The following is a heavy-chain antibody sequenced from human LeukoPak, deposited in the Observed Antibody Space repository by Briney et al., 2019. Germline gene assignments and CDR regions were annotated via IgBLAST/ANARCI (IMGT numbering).Heavy chain of an antibody. J-gene: IGHJ6*03. CDR2: INPSDGST. CDR1: GYTFTSYY. V-gene: IGHV1-46*01. D-gene: IGHD5-12*01. CDR3: ARDDRRGYSGYDSHYYYYYMDV. Sequence: ASVKVSCKASGYTFTSYYMHWVRHAPGQGLEWMGIINPSDGSTIYAQKFQGGVTMTRDTSTSTAYMELSRLRSDDTAVYYCARDDRRGYSGYDSHYYYYYMDVWGKGTTVTVSS.